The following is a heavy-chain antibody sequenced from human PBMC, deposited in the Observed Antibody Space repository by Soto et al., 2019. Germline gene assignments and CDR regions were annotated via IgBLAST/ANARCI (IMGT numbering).Heavy chain of an antibody. CDR3: ALPPYGSGSYFDY. D-gene: IGHD3-10*01. J-gene: IGHJ4*02. CDR2: ISYDGSNK. CDR1: GFTFSSYG. Sequence: QVQLVESGGGVVQPGRSLRLSCAASGFTFSSYGMHWVRQAPGKGLEWVAVISYDGSNKYYADSVKGRFTISRDNSKNTLYLQMNSLRAEDTAVYYCALPPYGSGSYFDYWGQGTLVTVSS. V-gene: IGHV3-30*03.